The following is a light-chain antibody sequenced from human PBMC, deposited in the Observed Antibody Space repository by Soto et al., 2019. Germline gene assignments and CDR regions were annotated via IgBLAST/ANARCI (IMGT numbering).Light chain of an antibody. V-gene: IGKV3-11*01. CDR2: DAS. J-gene: IGKJ5*01. Sequence: EIVLTQSPATLSLSPGERATLSCRASQSVSSYLAWYHQKPGQAPRLLLYDASNRATGIPARFSGSGSGTDFTLSISSLEPEDVSVYYCQQRSNRPPFTFGQGTRLEIK. CDR3: QQRSNRPPFT. CDR1: QSVSSY.